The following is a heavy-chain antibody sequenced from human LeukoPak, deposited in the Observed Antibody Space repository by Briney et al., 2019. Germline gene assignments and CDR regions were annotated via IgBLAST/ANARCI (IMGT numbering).Heavy chain of an antibody. CDR1: GYIFTSYW. D-gene: IGHD6-6*01. V-gene: IGHV5-10-1*01. Sequence: GASLQISCKGSGYIFTSYWITWVRQMPGKGLEWMGMIDPTDSYTNYSPSFQGHVTISTDKSISTAYLHWTSLKASDTAIYYCARRGRSSSNFDFWGQGTLVTVSS. J-gene: IGHJ4*02. CDR3: ARRGRSSSNFDF. CDR2: IDPTDSYT.